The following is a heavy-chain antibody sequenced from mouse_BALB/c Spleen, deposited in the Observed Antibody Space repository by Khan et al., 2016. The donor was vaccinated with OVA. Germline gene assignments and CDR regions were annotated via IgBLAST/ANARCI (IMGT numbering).Heavy chain of an antibody. CDR1: GYSITSNYV. Sequence: VQLKESGPGLVKPSQSLSLSCTVTGYSITSNYVWNWIRQFPGNKLEWMGNIRYSGSTNYNPTFKNRITITLDTSKNQFFLQLNRVTTEDAATYYCAGCNYYGYAMDYWGQGTSITVSS. CDR3: AGCNYYGYAMDY. J-gene: IGHJ4*01. V-gene: IGHV3-2*02. D-gene: IGHD1-1*01. CDR2: IRYSGST.